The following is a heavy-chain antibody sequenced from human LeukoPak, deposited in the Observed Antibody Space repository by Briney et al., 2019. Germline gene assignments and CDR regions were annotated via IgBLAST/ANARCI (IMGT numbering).Heavy chain of an antibody. CDR2: NHSRTT. D-gene: IGHD6-13*01. Sequence: NHSRTTNYNPSLNSRVTISVDTSKNQFSLKLSSVTAADTAVYYCARAPRYSSSWYKKSHFDYWGQGTLVTVSS. CDR3: ARAPRYSSSWYKKSHFDY. J-gene: IGHJ4*02. V-gene: IGHV4-34*13.